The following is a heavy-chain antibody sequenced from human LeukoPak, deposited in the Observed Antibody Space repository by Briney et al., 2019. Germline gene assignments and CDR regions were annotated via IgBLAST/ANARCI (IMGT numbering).Heavy chain of an antibody. D-gene: IGHD6-6*01. CDR2: IRYDGSNK. CDR3: AKEIGAARPRYYFDY. CDR1: GFSFSSYG. V-gene: IGHV3-30*02. Sequence: GGSLRLSCAASGFSFSSYGMNWVRQAPGKGLEWVTFIRYDGSNKYYADSVKGRFTISRDNSKNTLYLQMNSLRAEDTAMYYCAKEIGAARPRYYFDYWGQGTLVTVSS. J-gene: IGHJ4*02.